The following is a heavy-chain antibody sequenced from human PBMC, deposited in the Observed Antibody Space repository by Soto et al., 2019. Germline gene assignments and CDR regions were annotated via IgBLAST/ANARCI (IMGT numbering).Heavy chain of an antibody. V-gene: IGHV3-48*02. J-gene: IGHJ6*02. Sequence: EVQLVESGGGLVQPGGSLRLSCAASGFTFSSYSMNWVRQAPGKGLEWVSYISSSSTIYYADSVKGRFTISRDNAKNSLYLQMNSLRDEDTAVYYCARDAPFYDSSGYYYSVGMDVWGQGTTVTVSS. CDR3: ARDAPFYDSSGYYYSVGMDV. D-gene: IGHD3-22*01. CDR2: ISSSSTI. CDR1: GFTFSSYS.